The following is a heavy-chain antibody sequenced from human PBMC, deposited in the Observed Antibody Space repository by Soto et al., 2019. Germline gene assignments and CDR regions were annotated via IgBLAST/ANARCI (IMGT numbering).Heavy chain of an antibody. D-gene: IGHD1-26*01. J-gene: IGHJ4*02. CDR2: IYSGGST. CDR3: ARGRELIDD. V-gene: IGHV3-53*01. Sequence: EVQLVGSGGGLIQPGGSLRLSCAASGFTVSSNYMSWVRQAPGKGLEWVSVIYSGGSTYYADSVEGRFTTSRDNTKNALYLPMNSLRAEDTAVYYCARGRELIDDWGQGTLVTVSS. CDR1: GFTVSSNY.